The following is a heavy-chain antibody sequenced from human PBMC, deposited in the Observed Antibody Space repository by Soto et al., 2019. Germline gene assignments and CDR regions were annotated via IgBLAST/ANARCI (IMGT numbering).Heavy chain of an antibody. Sequence: GGSLRLSCAASGFTFSSYAMHWVRQAPGKGLEWVAVISYDGSNKYYADSVKGRFTISRDNSKNTLYLQMNSLRAEDTAVYYCASWEYSSSWFDPDNKGGFDYWGQGTLVTVSS. V-gene: IGHV3-30-3*01. CDR2: ISYDGSNK. J-gene: IGHJ4*02. D-gene: IGHD6-13*01. CDR3: ASWEYSSSWFDPDNKGGFDY. CDR1: GFTFSSYA.